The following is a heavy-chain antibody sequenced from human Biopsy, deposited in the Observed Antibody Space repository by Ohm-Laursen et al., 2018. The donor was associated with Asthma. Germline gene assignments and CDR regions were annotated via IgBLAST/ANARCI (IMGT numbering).Heavy chain of an antibody. J-gene: IGHJ4*02. Sequence: SLRLSCAASGFAVSRGHMFWVRQAPGKGLEWVSVIYSGGTSHTADSVRGRFTISRDYSKSTLYLQMHSLRAEDTAVYYCARGDSSNWSRYYFDYWGQGTLVTVSS. CDR1: GFAVSRGH. CDR3: ARGDSSNWSRYYFDY. CDR2: IYSGGTS. V-gene: IGHV3-53*01. D-gene: IGHD3-22*01.